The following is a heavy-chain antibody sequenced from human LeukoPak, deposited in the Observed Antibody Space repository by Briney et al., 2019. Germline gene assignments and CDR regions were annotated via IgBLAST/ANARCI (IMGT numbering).Heavy chain of an antibody. D-gene: IGHD2-2*01. CDR2: INPNSGGT. J-gene: IGHJ6*03. V-gene: IGHV1-2*02. Sequence: GASVKVSRTASGYTFTGYYMHWVRPAPGQGLEWMGWINPNSGGTNYAQKFQGRVTMTRDTSISTAYMERSRLRSDDTAVYYCARGVVVPAATHYYYYYMDVWGKGTTVTVSS. CDR1: GYTFTGYY. CDR3: ARGVVVPAATHYYYYYMDV.